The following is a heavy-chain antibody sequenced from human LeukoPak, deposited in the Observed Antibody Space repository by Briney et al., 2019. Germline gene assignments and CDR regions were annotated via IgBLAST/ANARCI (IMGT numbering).Heavy chain of an antibody. CDR1: GLTFSNAW. CDR3: ITDPGEWEPI. Sequence: GGSLRLPCAASGLTFSNAWMSWVRQAPGKGLEWVGRIKSKTDGGTTDYGAPVKGRFIISRDDSKNTLYLQMNGLKIEETAVYYCITDPGEWEPIWGQGTMVTVSS. J-gene: IGHJ3*02. D-gene: IGHD1-26*01. V-gene: IGHV3-15*01. CDR2: IKSKTDGGTT.